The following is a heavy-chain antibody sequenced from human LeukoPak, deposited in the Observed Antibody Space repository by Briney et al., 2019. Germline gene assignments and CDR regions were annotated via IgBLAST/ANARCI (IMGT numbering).Heavy chain of an antibody. Sequence: SETLSLTCTVSGDSINSFYWSFMRQPPGKGLEWLGYIYSTGVTNYNPSLKGRVTISLDMSKNQFSLNLRSVTAADTAVYYCVKNAGRGRASDFWGQGTLVTVSS. CDR1: GDSINSFY. CDR2: IYSTGVT. V-gene: IGHV4-59*03. D-gene: IGHD2-15*01. CDR3: VKNAGRGRASDF. J-gene: IGHJ4*02.